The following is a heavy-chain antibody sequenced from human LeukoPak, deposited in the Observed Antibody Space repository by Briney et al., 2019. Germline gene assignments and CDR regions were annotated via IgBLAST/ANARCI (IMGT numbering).Heavy chain of an antibody. V-gene: IGHV3-23*01. CDR3: GSDPNGDYVGALGY. Sequence: GGSLRLSCEASGFTFSSFAFAWVRQAPGKGLEWVAAVTGGGGGTHFADSVKGRFTISRDNSKNTMYLQMNSLGAEDTAIYFCGSDPNGDYVGALGYWGRGALVTVSS. CDR2: VTGGGGGT. J-gene: IGHJ4*01. D-gene: IGHD2-8*01. CDR1: GFTFSSFA.